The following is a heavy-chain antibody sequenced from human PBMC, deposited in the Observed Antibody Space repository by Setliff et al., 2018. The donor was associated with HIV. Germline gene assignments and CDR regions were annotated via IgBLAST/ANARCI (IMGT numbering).Heavy chain of an antibody. CDR1: GYTFSRFS. CDR3: ARDRYGASFDS. CDR2: INTNSWNP. J-gene: IGHJ4*02. Sequence: ASVKVSCKPSGYTFSRFSINWVRQTPGQGLEWMGWINTNSWNPTYAQGFAGRIVFSLDTSVSTAYLQISSLEAEDTALYYCARDRYGASFDSWGQGTLVTVSS. V-gene: IGHV7-4-1*02. D-gene: IGHD3-16*02.